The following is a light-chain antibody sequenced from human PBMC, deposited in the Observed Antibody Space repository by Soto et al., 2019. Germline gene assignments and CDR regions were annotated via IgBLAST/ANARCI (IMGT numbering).Light chain of an antibody. J-gene: IGLJ3*02. CDR2: LNSDGSH. Sequence: QAVVTQPPSASASLGASVKLTCTLSSGHNSYAIAWHQQQPEKGPRYLMKLNSDGSHSKGDGIPDRFSGSSSGAERYLTISSLQSEDEADYYCQTWSTGIRVFGGGTKLTVL. CDR1: SGHNSYA. CDR3: QTWSTGIRV. V-gene: IGLV4-69*01.